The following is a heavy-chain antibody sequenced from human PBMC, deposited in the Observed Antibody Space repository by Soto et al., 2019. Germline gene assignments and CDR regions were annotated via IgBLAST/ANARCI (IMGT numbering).Heavy chain of an antibody. Sequence: ASVKVSCKASGYTLTRYSIHWVRQAPGQRLEWMGWINAGNGNTKFSQKFQGRVTITRDTSASTAYMELRGLRSEDTAVYYCAILGTYYFDNSDNYFDFWGQGTLVTVSS. CDR1: GYTLTRYS. CDR2: INAGNGNT. CDR3: AILGTYYFDNSDNYFDF. D-gene: IGHD3-22*01. J-gene: IGHJ4*02. V-gene: IGHV1-3*01.